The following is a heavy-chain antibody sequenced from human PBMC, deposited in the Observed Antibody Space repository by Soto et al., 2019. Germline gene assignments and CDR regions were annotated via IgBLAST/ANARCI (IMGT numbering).Heavy chain of an antibody. CDR1: GFTISGHW. CDR2: IKHDGSST. CDR3: ARDRADSVTKYHPMFDS. J-gene: IGHJ4*02. V-gene: IGHV3-74*01. Sequence: PGRSLRLSCAASGFTISGHWLHWLRQPQGKGLLWVARIKHDGSSTKYADSVKGRFTISRDNARDTLYLQMNGLIAEDTAVYYCARDRADSVTKYHPMFDSWGLGTLVTVSS. D-gene: IGHD1-1*01.